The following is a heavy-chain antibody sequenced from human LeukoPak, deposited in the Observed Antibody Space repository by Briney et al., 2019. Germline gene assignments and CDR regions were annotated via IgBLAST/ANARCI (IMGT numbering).Heavy chain of an antibody. D-gene: IGHD2-21*01. Sequence: PGGSLRLSCAASGFTFSVYYMNWIRQAPGKGLEWVSYISSNGNTIYEADSVKGRFTISRDNAKNSLHLQMNSLRAEDTAVYYCARGPAWDVVVAGTTLNWFDPWGQGTLVTVSS. V-gene: IGHV3-11*01. CDR3: ARGPAWDVVVAGTTLNWFDP. CDR1: GFTFSVYY. J-gene: IGHJ5*02. CDR2: ISSNGNTI.